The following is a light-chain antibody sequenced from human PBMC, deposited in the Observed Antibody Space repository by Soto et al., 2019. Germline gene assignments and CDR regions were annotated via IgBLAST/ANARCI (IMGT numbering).Light chain of an antibody. V-gene: IGLV1-36*01. J-gene: IGLJ1*01. Sequence: QSVLTQPPSVSGAPRQRVTISCSGGSSNIGNNAVNWYQHLPGKAPKVLIYYDELLPSGVSDRFSGSKSGTSASLAISGLQSEDEADYYCCSYTTTTAFYVFGTGTKLTVL. CDR2: YDE. CDR1: SSNIGNNA. CDR3: CSYTTTTAFYV.